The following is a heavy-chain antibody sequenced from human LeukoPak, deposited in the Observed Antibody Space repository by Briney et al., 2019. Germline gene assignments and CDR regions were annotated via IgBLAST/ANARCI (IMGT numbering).Heavy chain of an antibody. D-gene: IGHD3-3*01. Sequence: ASVKVSCKASEYTFTGYYMHWWRQAPGQGLEWMGWIKPNSGGTNYAQKFHRRVTMPRDTSISTAYMELSRLRSDDTAVYYCARVSVTLLGVVSRNFDYWGQGTLVPVSS. V-gene: IGHV1-2*02. CDR1: EYTFTGYY. CDR3: ARVSVTLLGVVSRNFDY. J-gene: IGHJ4*02. CDR2: IKPNSGGT.